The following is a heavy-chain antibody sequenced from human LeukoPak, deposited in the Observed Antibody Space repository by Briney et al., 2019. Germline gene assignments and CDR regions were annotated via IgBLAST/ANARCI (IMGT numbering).Heavy chain of an antibody. CDR1: GFTFSSSW. CDR2: IKHNGDEL. V-gene: IGHV3-7*01. J-gene: IGHJ4*02. D-gene: IGHD3-16*01. CDR3: ARKLRTFDS. Sequence: GGSLRLSCAASGFTFSSSWMTWVRQAPGKGLEWVANIKHNGDELNYVDSVEDRFTISRDNAKNSLYLHITDLRAEDTAVYYCARKLRTFDSWGQGTLVTVSS.